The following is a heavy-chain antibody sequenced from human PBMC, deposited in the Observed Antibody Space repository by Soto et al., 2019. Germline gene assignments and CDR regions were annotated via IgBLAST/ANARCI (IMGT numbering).Heavy chain of an antibody. D-gene: IGHD2-2*01. Sequence: GASVKVSCKTSGYSFTKYGLHWVRQAPGQRLEWMGWINPGNGDTKYSQKFQGRVTITRDTSATTAYMELSSLRSEDSAVLYCARTECSSNSCYNYYYYGMDVWGQGTTVTVSS. CDR2: INPGNGDT. J-gene: IGHJ6*02. V-gene: IGHV1-3*01. CDR1: GYSFTKYG. CDR3: ARTECSSNSCYNYYYYGMDV.